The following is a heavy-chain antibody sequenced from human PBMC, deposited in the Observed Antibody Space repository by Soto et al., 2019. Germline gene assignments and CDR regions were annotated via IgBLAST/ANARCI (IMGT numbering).Heavy chain of an antibody. D-gene: IGHD3-16*02. Sequence: SETLSLTCTVSGGSISSYYWSWIRQPPGKGLEWIGYIYYSGSTNYNPSLKSRVTISVDTSKNQFSLKLSSVTAADTAVYYCARGVSLRGRQLTEIDYWGQGTLVTVSS. CDR3: ARGVSLRGRQLTEIDY. CDR1: GGSISSYY. CDR2: IYYSGST. J-gene: IGHJ4*02. V-gene: IGHV4-59*01.